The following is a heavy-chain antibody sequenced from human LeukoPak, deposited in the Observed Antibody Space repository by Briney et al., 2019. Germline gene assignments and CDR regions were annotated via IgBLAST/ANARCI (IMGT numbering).Heavy chain of an antibody. CDR1: GGSISSGGYY. D-gene: IGHD2-2*01. J-gene: IGHJ5*02. Sequence: PSETLSLTCTVSGGSISSGGYYWSWIRQPPGKGLEWIGYIYHSGSTYYNPSLKSRVTISVDRSKNQFSLKLSSVTAADTAVYCCARDGGYCSSTSCFTTITWGQGTLVTVSS. CDR2: IYHSGST. CDR3: ARDGGYCSSTSCFTTIT. V-gene: IGHV4-30-2*01.